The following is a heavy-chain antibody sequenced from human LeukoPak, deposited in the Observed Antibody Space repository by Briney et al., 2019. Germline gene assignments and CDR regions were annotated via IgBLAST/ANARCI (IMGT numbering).Heavy chain of an antibody. Sequence: GGSLRLSCAASGFTFSSYWMHWVRQAPGKGLGWVSRINAAGGSTDYADSVKGRFTISRDNAKNTLYLQMNSLRAEDTAVYYCTREGTNDAFDIWGQGAVVIVS. CDR1: GFTFSSYW. CDR2: INAAGGST. CDR3: TREGTNDAFDI. D-gene: IGHD3-10*01. V-gene: IGHV3-74*01. J-gene: IGHJ3*02.